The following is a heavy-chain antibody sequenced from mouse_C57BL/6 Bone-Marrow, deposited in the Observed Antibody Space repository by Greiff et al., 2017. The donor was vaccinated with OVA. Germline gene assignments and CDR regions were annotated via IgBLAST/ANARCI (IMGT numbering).Heavy chain of an antibody. CDR1: GFTFSDYG. V-gene: IGHV5-15*01. J-gene: IGHJ4*01. D-gene: IGHD2-1*01. Sequence: EVQRVESGGGLVQPGGSLKLSCAASGFTFSDYGMAWVRQAPRKGPEWVAFISNLAYSIYYADTVTGRFTITRENAKNTLYLEMSSLRSEDSAMYDCARHRGNYYAMDYWGQGTTVTVSS. CDR2: ISNLAYSI. CDR3: ARHRGNYYAMDY.